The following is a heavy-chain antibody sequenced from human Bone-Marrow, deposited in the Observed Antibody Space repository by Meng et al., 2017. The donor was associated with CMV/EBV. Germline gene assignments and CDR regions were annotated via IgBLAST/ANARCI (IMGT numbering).Heavy chain of an antibody. J-gene: IGHJ5*02. D-gene: IGHD3-16*01. CDR3: ARVLGELPWGLNWFDP. CDR2: IYYSGST. CDR1: GGSISRHY. V-gene: IGHV4-59*11. Sequence: SETLSLTCIVSGGSISRHYWTWIRQPPGKGLEYIGYIYYSGSTNYNPSLKSRVTISVDTSKNQFSLKLSAVTAADTAVYYCARVLGELPWGLNWFDPWGQGTLVTVSS.